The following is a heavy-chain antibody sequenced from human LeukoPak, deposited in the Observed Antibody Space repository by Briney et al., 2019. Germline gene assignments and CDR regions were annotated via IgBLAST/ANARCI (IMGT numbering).Heavy chain of an antibody. Sequence: GSLRLSCAGSGFNFSDYYMIWIRQAPGKGLEWVSHLNSSGSTIYYADSVKGRFTLSRDNDKNSLYLQMNSVSAGDTGVYLCERDCIRSSCYLNLDYWGQGTLLTVSS. CDR1: GFNFSDYY. V-gene: IGHV3-11*04. CDR3: ERDCIRSSCYLNLDY. J-gene: IGHJ4*02. CDR2: LNSSGSTI. D-gene: IGHD2-2*01.